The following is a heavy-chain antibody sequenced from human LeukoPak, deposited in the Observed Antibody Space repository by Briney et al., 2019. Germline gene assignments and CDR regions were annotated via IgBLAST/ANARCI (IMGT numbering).Heavy chain of an antibody. CDR3: ARDRPYYGSGSYYKEGEGYWFDP. CDR2: ISAYNGNT. D-gene: IGHD3-10*01. Sequence: ASVKVSLKASGGTFSSYAISWVRQAPGQGLEWMGWISAYNGNTNYAQKLQGRVTMTTDTSTSTAYMELRSLRSDDTAVYYCARDRPYYGSGSYYKEGEGYWFDPWGQGTLVTVSS. V-gene: IGHV1-18*01. CDR1: GGTFSSYA. J-gene: IGHJ5*02.